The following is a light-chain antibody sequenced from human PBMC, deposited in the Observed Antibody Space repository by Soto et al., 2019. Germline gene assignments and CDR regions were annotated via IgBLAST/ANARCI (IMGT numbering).Light chain of an antibody. Sequence: QSVLTQPPSASGSPGQSVTISCTGTSSDVGGYNYVSWYQQHPGKAPKLMIYEVSQRPSGVPDRFSGSKSGNTASLTVSGLQAEDEADYYCSSYAGNSNRGVFGSGTKLTVL. CDR1: SSDVGGYNY. CDR3: SSYAGNSNRGV. CDR2: EVS. V-gene: IGLV2-8*01. J-gene: IGLJ1*01.